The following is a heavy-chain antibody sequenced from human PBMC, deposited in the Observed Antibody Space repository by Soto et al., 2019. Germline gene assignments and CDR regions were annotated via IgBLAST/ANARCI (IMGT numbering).Heavy chain of an antibody. CDR1: GFAFSTHT. CDR2: ISGSGGST. V-gene: IGHV3-23*04. J-gene: IGHJ4*02. CDR3: AKDRGDRPHDY. Sequence: EVQLVESGGGLVTRGGSLRLSCAASGFAFSTHTMNWVRQAPGKGLEWVSSISGSGGSTYYADSVKGRFTISRDNSKNTLYLQMNSLRAEDTALYYCAKDRGDRPHDYWGQGTLVTVSS. D-gene: IGHD6-6*01.